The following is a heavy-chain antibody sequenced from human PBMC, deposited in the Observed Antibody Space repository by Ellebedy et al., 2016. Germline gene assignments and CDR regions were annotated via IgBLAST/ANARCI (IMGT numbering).Heavy chain of an antibody. J-gene: IGHJ4*02. CDR1: GGTFSSYA. CDR2: IIPIFGTA. V-gene: IGHV1-69*13. D-gene: IGHD1-26*01. Sequence: SVKVSCXASGGTFSSYAISWVRQAPGQGLEWMGGIIPIFGTANYAQKFQGRVTITADESTSTAYMELSSLRSEDTAVYYCASNEVLAGGSYYSLGYWGQGTLVTVSS. CDR3: ASNEVLAGGSYYSLGY.